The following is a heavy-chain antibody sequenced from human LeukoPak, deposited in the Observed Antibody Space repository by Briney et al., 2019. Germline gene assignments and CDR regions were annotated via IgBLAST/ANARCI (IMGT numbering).Heavy chain of an antibody. J-gene: IGHJ4*02. V-gene: IGHV4-34*01. CDR3: ARFISTSLPFDY. D-gene: IGHD2-2*01. CDR1: GVSITSYY. Sequence: PSETPSLTCTVSGVSITSYYWSWIRQPPGKGLEWIGEINHSGGTNYSPSLKSRVTISVDTSKNQFSLKLSSVTAADTAVYYCARFISTSLPFDYWGQGTLVTVSS. CDR2: INHSGGT.